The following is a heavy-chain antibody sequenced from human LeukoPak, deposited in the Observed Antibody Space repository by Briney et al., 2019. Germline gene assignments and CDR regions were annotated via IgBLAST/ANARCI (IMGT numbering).Heavy chain of an antibody. Sequence: PGGSLRLSCTASGFRFGDYALSWVRQAPGKGLEWVGFIRSNPYGGTTEYAASVKGRFTISGDDSKRIAYLQMNSLKTEDTAVYYCTRAEVDIVATIASYYYGMDVWGQGTTVTVSS. CDR2: IRSNPYGGTT. CDR3: TRAEVDIVATIASYYYGMDV. J-gene: IGHJ6*02. V-gene: IGHV3-49*04. CDR1: GFRFGDYA. D-gene: IGHD5-12*01.